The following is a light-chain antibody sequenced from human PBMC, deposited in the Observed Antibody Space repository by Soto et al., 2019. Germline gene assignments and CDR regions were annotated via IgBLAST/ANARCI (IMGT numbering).Light chain of an antibody. V-gene: IGLV1-40*01. J-gene: IGLJ1*01. CDR1: SSSIGAGYD. Sequence: QSVLTQPPSVSGAPGQRVTISCTGSSSSIGAGYDVHWYQQLPGTAPKLLIYGNSNRPSGVPDRFSGSKSGTSASLAITGLQAEDEADYYCQSYDSSLSVFGTGTKVTVL. CDR3: QSYDSSLSV. CDR2: GNS.